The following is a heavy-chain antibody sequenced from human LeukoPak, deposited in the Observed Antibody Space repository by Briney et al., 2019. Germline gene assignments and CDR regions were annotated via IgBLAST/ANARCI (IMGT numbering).Heavy chain of an antibody. Sequence: QPGGSLRLSCAASGFTVSRSYMSWVRQAPGKGLEWVSAISGSGGSTYYADSVKGRFTISRDNSKNTLYLQMNSLRAEDTAVYYCAKEIVGSGWSPEAFDIWGQGTMVTVSS. D-gene: IGHD6-19*01. CDR2: ISGSGGST. V-gene: IGHV3-23*01. CDR1: GFTVSRSY. CDR3: AKEIVGSGWSPEAFDI. J-gene: IGHJ3*02.